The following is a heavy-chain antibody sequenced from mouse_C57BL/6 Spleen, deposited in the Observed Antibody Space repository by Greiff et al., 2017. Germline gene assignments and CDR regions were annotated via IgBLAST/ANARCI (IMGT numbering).Heavy chain of an antibody. Sequence: EVQLQQSGPELVKPGDSVKISCKASGYSFTGYFMNWVMQSHGKSLEWIGRINPYNGDTFYNQKFKGKATLTVDKSSSTAHMELRSLTSEDSAVYYCAREDYDGYAMDYWGQGTSVTVSS. J-gene: IGHJ4*01. CDR2: INPYNGDT. D-gene: IGHD2-4*01. CDR3: AREDYDGYAMDY. CDR1: GYSFTGYF. V-gene: IGHV1-20*01.